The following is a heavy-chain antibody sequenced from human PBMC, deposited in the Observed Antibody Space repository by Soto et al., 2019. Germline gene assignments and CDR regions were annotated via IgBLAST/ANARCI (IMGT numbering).Heavy chain of an antibody. CDR2: ISAYNGNT. J-gene: IGHJ6*02. V-gene: IGHV1-18*01. CDR3: ARDRVIVVVPARGMDV. CDR1: GYTFTSYG. Sequence: ASVKVSCKASGYTFTSYGISWVRQAPGQGLEWMGWISAYNGNTNYAQKLQGRVTMTTDTSTSTAYMELRSLRSDDTAVYYCARDRVIVVVPARGMDVWGQGTTVTVSS. D-gene: IGHD2-2*01.